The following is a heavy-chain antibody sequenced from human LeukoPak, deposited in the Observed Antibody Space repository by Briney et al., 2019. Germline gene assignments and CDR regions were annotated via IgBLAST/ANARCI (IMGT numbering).Heavy chain of an antibody. CDR3: ARVDTIFGVVTNDAFDI. CDR2: INPNSGGN. Sequence: ASVKVSCKASGYTFTGYYMHCVRQAPGQGLEWMGRINPNSGGNNYAQKFQGRATMTRETSISTAYMELSRLRSDDTAVYYCARVDTIFGVVTNDAFDIWGQGTMVTVSS. J-gene: IGHJ3*02. D-gene: IGHD3-3*01. CDR1: GYTFTGYY. V-gene: IGHV1-2*06.